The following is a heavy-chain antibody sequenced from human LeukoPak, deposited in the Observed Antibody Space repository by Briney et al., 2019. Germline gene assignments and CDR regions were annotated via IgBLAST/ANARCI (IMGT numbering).Heavy chain of an antibody. CDR2: ISYDGSNK. D-gene: IGHD2-2*01. CDR3: AKSPRDIVVVPAFIDY. CDR1: GFTFSSYG. V-gene: IGHV3-30*18. Sequence: QSGGSLRLSCAASGFTFSSYGMHWVRQAPGKGLEWVAVISYDGSNKYYADSVKGRFTISRDNSKNTLYLQINSLRAEDTAVYYCAKSPRDIVVVPAFIDYWGQGTLVTVSS. J-gene: IGHJ4*02.